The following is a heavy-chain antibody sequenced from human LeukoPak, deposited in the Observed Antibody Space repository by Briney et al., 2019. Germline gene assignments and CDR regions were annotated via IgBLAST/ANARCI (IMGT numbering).Heavy chain of an antibody. CDR1: GFTFSSYA. D-gene: IGHD6-19*01. J-gene: IGHJ6*02. CDR2: ISYDGSNK. Sequence: PGGSLRLSCAASGFTFSSYAMHWVRQAPGKGLEWEAVISYDGSNKYYADSVKGRFTISRDNSKNTLYLQMNSLRAEDTAVYYCASNAVAGTRDYYGMDVWGQGTTVTVSS. CDR3: ASNAVAGTRDYYGMDV. V-gene: IGHV3-30-3*01.